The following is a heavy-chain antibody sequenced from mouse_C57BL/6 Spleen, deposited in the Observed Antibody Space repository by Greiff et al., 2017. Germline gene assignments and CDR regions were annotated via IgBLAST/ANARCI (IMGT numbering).Heavy chain of an antibody. J-gene: IGHJ2*01. V-gene: IGHV1-82*01. CDR2: IYPGDGDT. Sequence: QVQLQQSGPELVKPGASVKISCKASGYAFSSSWMNWVKQRPGKGLEWIGRIYPGDGDTIYNGKFMGKATLTPDKSSIIAYMQLSSLTSEDSTVYFCARDSSGCLDYWGQGTTLTVSS. CDR1: GYAFSSSW. D-gene: IGHD3-2*02. CDR3: ARDSSGCLDY.